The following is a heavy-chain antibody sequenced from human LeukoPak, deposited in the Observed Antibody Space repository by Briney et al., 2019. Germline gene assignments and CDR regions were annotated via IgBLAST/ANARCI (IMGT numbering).Heavy chain of an antibody. V-gene: IGHV3-30*02. CDR3: TKDLRYYYTDNYSTMDEHDY. D-gene: IGHD2/OR15-2a*01. J-gene: IGHJ4*02. Sequence: GGSLRLSCIASGFTFNNFGMHWVRQAPGQGLEWVAFIRYDGSNAYYADSVKGRFTISRDNSKSTLSLQMNTLRAEDTALYYCTKDLRYYYTDNYSTMDEHDYWGQGTLVTVSS. CDR1: GFTFNNFG. CDR2: IRYDGSNA.